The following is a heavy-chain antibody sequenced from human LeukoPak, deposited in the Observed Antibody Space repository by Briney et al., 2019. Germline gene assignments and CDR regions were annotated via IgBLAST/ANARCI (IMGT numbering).Heavy chain of an antibody. J-gene: IGHJ4*02. V-gene: IGHV3-23*01. Sequence: GGSLRLSCAASGFTFSNYAMRWFRQAPGKGLEWVSSISASGAGTYYADSVKGRFTISRDNSKNTVYLQMSSLRAEDTAVYYCAKDSGTSGWYVDNWGQGSLVTVSS. CDR1: GFTFSNYA. CDR2: ISASGAGT. CDR3: AKDSGTSGWYVDN. D-gene: IGHD6-19*01.